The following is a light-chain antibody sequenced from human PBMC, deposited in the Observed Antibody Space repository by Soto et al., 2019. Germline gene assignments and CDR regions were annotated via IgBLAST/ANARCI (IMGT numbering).Light chain of an antibody. Sequence: EIVLTQSPGTLSLSPGERATLSCRASQSVSRTYLAWYQQKPVQAPRLLIYATSSRATGIQDRFSGSGSGTDFTLTISRLETEDFAVYYCQQYGRSGTFGQGTKVEIK. J-gene: IGKJ1*01. CDR2: ATS. CDR3: QQYGRSGT. V-gene: IGKV3-20*01. CDR1: QSVSRTY.